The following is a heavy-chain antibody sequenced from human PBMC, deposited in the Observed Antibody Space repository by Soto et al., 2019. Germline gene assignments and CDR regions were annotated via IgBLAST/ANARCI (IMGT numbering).Heavy chain of an antibody. CDR1: GGTFSSYA. Sequence: SVKVSCKASGGTFSSYAISWVRQAPGQGLEWMGGIIPIFGTANYAQKFQGRVTITADASTSTAYMELSSLRSEDTAVYYCARGGRGYCGGDCYSFDYWGQGTLVTVSS. CDR2: IIPIFGTA. V-gene: IGHV1-69*13. D-gene: IGHD2-21*02. CDR3: ARGGRGYCGGDCYSFDY. J-gene: IGHJ4*02.